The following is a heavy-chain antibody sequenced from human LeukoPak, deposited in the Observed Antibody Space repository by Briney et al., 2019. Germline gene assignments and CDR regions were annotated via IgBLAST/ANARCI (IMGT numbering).Heavy chain of an antibody. J-gene: IGHJ4*02. CDR2: MKQDGSEK. Sequence: TGGSLRLSCAASGFTFSSYWMSWVRQAPGKGLEWVANMKQDGSEKYYVDSVKGRFTISRDNAKNSLYLQMNNLRAEDTAVYYCARIGLGYYYFDYWGQGTLVTVSS. CDR3: ARIGLGYYYFDY. D-gene: IGHD1-26*01. V-gene: IGHV3-7*01. CDR1: GFTFSSYW.